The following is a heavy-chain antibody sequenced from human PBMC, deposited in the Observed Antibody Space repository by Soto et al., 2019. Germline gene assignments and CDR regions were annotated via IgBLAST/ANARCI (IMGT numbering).Heavy chain of an antibody. CDR1: GYSFTSYW. V-gene: IGHV5-10-1*01. D-gene: IGHD3-3*01. J-gene: IGHJ6*02. CDR3: ASRSGYYPYYYYGMDV. CDR2: IDPSDSYT. Sequence: GESLKISCKGSGYSFTSYWISWVRQMPGKGLEWMGRIDPSDSYTNYSPSFQGHVTISADKSISTAYLQWSSLKASDTAMYYCASRSGYYPYYYYGMDVWGQGTMVTVSS.